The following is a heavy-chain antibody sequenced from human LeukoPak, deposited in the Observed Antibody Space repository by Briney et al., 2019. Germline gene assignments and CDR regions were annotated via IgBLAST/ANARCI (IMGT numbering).Heavy chain of an antibody. CDR1: GFTFSSYS. Sequence: GGSLRLSCAASGFTFSSYSMNWVRQAPGKGLEWVSSISSSSSYIYYADSVKGRFTISRDNAKNSLYLQMNSLRAEDTAVYYCARAYREQWLVDGSWFDPWGQGTLVTVSS. CDR3: ARAYREQWLVDGSWFDP. V-gene: IGHV3-21*01. D-gene: IGHD6-19*01. CDR2: ISSSSSYI. J-gene: IGHJ5*02.